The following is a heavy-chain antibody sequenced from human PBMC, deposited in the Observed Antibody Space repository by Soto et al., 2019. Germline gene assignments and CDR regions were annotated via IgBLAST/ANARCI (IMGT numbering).Heavy chain of an antibody. V-gene: IGHV1-69*02. D-gene: IGHD6-19*01. CDR2: IIPILGIT. J-gene: IGHJ6*02. CDR1: GGTFSSYT. CDR3: AIAVAGTHGMDV. Sequence: QVQLVQSGAEVKKPESSVKVSCKASGGTFSSYTISWVRQAPGQGLEWMGRIIPILGITNYAQKFQGRGTLTADKATNTAYVELRSLRSEDTAVYYCAIAVAGTHGMDVWGQGTTVTVSS.